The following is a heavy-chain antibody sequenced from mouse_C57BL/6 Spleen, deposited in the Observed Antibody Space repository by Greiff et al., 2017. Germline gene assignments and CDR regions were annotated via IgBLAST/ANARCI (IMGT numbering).Heavy chain of an antibody. Sequence: QVQLQQPGAELVKPGASVKMSCKASGYTFTSYWITWVKQRPGQGLEWIGDIYPGSGSTNYNEKFKSKATLTVDTSSSTAYMQLSSLTSEDSAVYYCARYDDYDGEFDYWGQGTTLTVSS. CDR3: ARYDDYDGEFDY. V-gene: IGHV1-55*01. J-gene: IGHJ2*01. CDR2: IYPGSGST. D-gene: IGHD2-4*01. CDR1: GYTFTSYW.